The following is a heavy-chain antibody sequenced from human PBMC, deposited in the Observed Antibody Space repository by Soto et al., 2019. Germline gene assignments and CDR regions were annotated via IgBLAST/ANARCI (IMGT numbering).Heavy chain of an antibody. D-gene: IGHD2-15*01. Sequence: QITLKESGPTLVKPTQTLTLTCTFSGFSLSTSGVGVGWIRQPPGKALEWLALIYWDDDKRYSPSLKSRLTITKATSKNQVVLTMTNMDPVDTATYYCAHRPTEGGRVAFDIWGQGTMVTVSS. CDR2: IYWDDDK. J-gene: IGHJ3*02. V-gene: IGHV2-5*02. CDR1: GFSLSTSGVG. CDR3: AHRPTEGGRVAFDI.